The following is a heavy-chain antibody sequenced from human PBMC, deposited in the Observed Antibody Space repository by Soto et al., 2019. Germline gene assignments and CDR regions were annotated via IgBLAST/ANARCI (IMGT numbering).Heavy chain of an antibody. V-gene: IGHV2-5*01. CDR1: GFSLTTRGMT. CDR2: ST. Sequence: QITLKESGPTLVQPTQTLTLTCTVSGFSLTTRGMTLGWIRQPPGRAPEWLALSTQYSPSRQSRLTFTKDTSKNQVVLTMTNMDPVDTATYYCTLRQDTSRGPIYWGQGIMVTVSS. CDR3: TLRQDTSRGPIY. D-gene: IGHD6-13*01. J-gene: IGHJ4*02.